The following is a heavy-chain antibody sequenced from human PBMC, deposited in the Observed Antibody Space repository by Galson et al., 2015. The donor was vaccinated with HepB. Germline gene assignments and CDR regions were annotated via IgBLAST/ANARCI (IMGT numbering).Heavy chain of an antibody. D-gene: IGHD2-2*01. J-gene: IGHJ4*02. CDR3: ARASYCSSSSCYLGY. V-gene: IGHV3-21*01. CDR1: GFIFNGYS. CDR2: VTSNSVYT. Sequence: LRLSCAGSGFIFNGYSMNWVRQAPGQGLVWVASVTSNSVYTYYADSVKGRFTISRDNAKNTLSLQMSSLRAEDTGVYYCARASYCSSSSCYLGYWGQGALVTVSS.